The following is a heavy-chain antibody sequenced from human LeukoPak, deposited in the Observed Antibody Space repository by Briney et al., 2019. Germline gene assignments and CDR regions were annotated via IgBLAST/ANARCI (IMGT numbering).Heavy chain of an antibody. CDR1: GFTFSSYA. CDR3: ARVDNYYGSGSEGYYFDY. Sequence: GGSLRLSCAASGFTFSSYAMHWVRQAPGKGLEWVAVISYDGSNKYYADSVKGRFTISRDNSKNTLYLQMNSLRAEDTAVYYCARVDNYYGSGSEGYYFDYWGQGTLVTVSS. D-gene: IGHD3-10*01. CDR2: ISYDGSNK. V-gene: IGHV3-30-3*01. J-gene: IGHJ4*02.